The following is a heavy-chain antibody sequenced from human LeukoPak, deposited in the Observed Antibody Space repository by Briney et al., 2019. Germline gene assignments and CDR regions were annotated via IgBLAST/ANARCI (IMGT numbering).Heavy chain of an antibody. V-gene: IGHV4-39*07. CDR3: ARARNYDFWSGYLDY. CDR1: GVSISSSNYY. Sequence: SETLSLTCTVSGVSISSSNYYWGWIRQPPGKGLEWIGYIYHSGSTYYNPSLKSRVTISVDRSKNQFSLKLSSVTAADTAVYYCARARNYDFWSGYLDYWGQGTLVTVSS. CDR2: IYHSGST. J-gene: IGHJ4*02. D-gene: IGHD3-3*01.